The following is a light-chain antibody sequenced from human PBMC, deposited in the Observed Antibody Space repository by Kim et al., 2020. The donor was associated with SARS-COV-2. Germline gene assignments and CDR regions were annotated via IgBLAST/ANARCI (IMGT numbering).Light chain of an antibody. J-gene: IGKJ4*01. CDR3: MQSTKLVT. CDR2: EVS. V-gene: IGKV2D-29*02. CDR1: QSLLHSDGKTS. Sequence: DIVVTQTPLSLSVIPGQPASISCKSSQSLLHSDGKTSLSWYFQKPGHSPQLLIYEVSNRLSGVPDRFSGSGSGTDFTLQISRVEAEDAGIYYCMQSTKLVTFGGGTKVDIK.